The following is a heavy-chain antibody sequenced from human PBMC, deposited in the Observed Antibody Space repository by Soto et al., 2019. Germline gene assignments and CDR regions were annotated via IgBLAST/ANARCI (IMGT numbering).Heavy chain of an antibody. CDR3: ARHEHYYDSSGYQRYNWFDP. CDR1: GGTFSGYA. D-gene: IGHD3-22*01. Sequence: SVKVSCKASGGTFSGYAISWVRQAPGQGLEWMGGIIPIFGTANYAQKFQGRVTITADKSTSTAYMELSSVTAADTAVYYCARHEHYYDSSGYQRYNWFDPWGQGTLVTVSS. CDR2: IIPIFGTA. J-gene: IGHJ5*02. V-gene: IGHV1-69*06.